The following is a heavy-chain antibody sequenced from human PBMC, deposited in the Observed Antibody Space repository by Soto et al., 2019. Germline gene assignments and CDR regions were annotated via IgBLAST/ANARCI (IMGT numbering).Heavy chain of an antibody. Sequence: SVKVSCKASGGTFSSYAISWVRQAPGQGLEWMGGIIPIFGTANYAQKFQGRVTITADESTSTAYMELSSLRSEDTAVYYCARVAHYYDNSGCDYWGQGTLVTVSS. D-gene: IGHD3-22*01. CDR1: GGTFSSYA. J-gene: IGHJ4*02. CDR3: ARVAHYYDNSGCDY. CDR2: IIPIFGTA. V-gene: IGHV1-69*13.